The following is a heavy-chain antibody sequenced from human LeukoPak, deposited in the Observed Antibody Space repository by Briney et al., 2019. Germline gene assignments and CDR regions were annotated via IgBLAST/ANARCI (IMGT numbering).Heavy chain of an antibody. Sequence: SETLSLTCAVYGESFSGYYWSWIRQPPEKGLEWIGEINHSGSTNYNPSLKSRVTISVDTSKNQFSLKLSSVTAADTAVYYCARDYGFDYFDYWGQGTLVTVSS. D-gene: IGHD4-17*01. CDR3: ARDYGFDYFDY. CDR1: GESFSGYY. CDR2: INHSGST. J-gene: IGHJ4*02. V-gene: IGHV4-34*01.